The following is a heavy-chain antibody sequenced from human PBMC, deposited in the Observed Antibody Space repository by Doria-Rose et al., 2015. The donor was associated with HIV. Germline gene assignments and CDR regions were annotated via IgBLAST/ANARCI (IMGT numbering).Heavy chain of an antibody. J-gene: IGHJ6*02. CDR1: GGSFSGYY. D-gene: IGHD1-1*01. CDR2: INHSGST. V-gene: IGHV4-34*01. Sequence: QVQLQESGAGLVKPSETLSLTCAVFGGSFSGYYWSWIRQPPGKGLEWIGEINHSGSTNYKTSFKSRVTISLDMSKNLFSLKLSSVTAADTAVYYCARGLLRGGWNDVDYYYGMDVWGQGTTVTVSS. CDR3: ARGLLRGGWNDVDYYYGMDV.